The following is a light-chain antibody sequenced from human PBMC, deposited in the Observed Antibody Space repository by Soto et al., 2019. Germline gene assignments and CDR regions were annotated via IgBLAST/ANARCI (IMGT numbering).Light chain of an antibody. CDR2: KAS. V-gene: IGKV1-5*03. Sequence: IHMTQSPSTLSASLGDRVPMTCRASQSLNRDYLAWYQQKPGKAPKLLSYKASTLATDVPSRFSGGGSGTAFTLTISSLQADDFATYDCHQYDSYPRTFGQGTKVDIK. CDR1: QSLNRDY. CDR3: HQYDSYPRT. J-gene: IGKJ1*01.